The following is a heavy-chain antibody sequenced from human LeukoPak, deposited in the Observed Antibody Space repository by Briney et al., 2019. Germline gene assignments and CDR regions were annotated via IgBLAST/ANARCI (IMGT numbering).Heavy chain of an antibody. CDR1: GLTFSDYS. J-gene: IGHJ4*02. CDR3: AKDAAGPEY. V-gene: IGHV3-23*01. D-gene: IGHD6-13*01. CDR2: IGAGGGST. Sequence: HPGGSLRLSCAASGLTFSDYSMTWVRQAPGKGLFWVSGIGAGGGSTYYADSVKGRFTISRDNSRNTLYLQMNSLRAEDTAVYYCAKDAAGPEYWGQGTLVTVPS.